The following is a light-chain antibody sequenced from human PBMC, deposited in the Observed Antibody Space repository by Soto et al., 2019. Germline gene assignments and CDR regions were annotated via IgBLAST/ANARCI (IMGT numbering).Light chain of an antibody. CDR1: SSNLRSNS. V-gene: IGLV1-44*01. CDR2: SNN. J-gene: IGLJ1*01. CDR3: AAWDDSLNGREV. Sequence: QSVLTQPPSASGTPGQRVTISCSGSSSNLRSNSVNWYQQLPGAAPKLLIYSNNQRPSGVPDRFSGSKSGTSASLAISGLQSEDEADYYCAAWDDSLNGREVFGTGTKVTVL.